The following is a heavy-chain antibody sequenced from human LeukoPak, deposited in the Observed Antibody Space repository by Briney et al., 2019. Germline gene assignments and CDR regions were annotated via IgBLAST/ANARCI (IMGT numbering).Heavy chain of an antibody. CDR3: AKDPVIGAPHVFDI. V-gene: IGHV3-23*01. CDR1: GFTFSTYA. J-gene: IGHJ3*02. Sequence: PGGSLRLSCAASGFTFSTYALSWVRQAPGKGVEWVSAMSGGDSVYTYYADSVKGRFTISRYNTKSTLYLQMNSLRANDTAVYYCAKDPVIGAPHVFDIWGHGTLVTVSS. CDR2: MSGGDSVYT.